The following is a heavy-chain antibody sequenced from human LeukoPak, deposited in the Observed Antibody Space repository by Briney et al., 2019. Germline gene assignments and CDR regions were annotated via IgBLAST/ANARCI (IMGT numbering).Heavy chain of an antibody. J-gene: IGHJ4*02. V-gene: IGHV1-46*01. Sequence: ASVNVSFKASGYTFTSYYMHWVRQAPGQGLEWMGIINPSGGSTSYAQKFQGRVTMTRDTSTSTVYMELSSLRSEDTAVYYCARVVKGSGWGYYFDYWGQGTLVTVSS. CDR3: ARVVKGSGWGYYFDY. D-gene: IGHD6-19*01. CDR2: INPSGGST. CDR1: GYTFTSYY.